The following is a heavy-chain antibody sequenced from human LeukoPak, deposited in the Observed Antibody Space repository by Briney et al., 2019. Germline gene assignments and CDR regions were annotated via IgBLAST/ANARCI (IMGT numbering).Heavy chain of an antibody. CDR2: MNPNSGNT. D-gene: IGHD6-19*01. CDR1: GYTFTSYD. V-gene: IGHV1-8*01. J-gene: IGHJ3*02. CDR3: ARSLAVAGTLGLDAFDI. Sequence: ASVKVSCKASGYTFTSYDINWVRQATGQGLEWMGWMNPNSGNTGYAQKFQGRVTMTRNTSMSTAYMELSSLRSEDTAVYYCARSLAVAGTLGLDAFDIWGQGTMVTVSS.